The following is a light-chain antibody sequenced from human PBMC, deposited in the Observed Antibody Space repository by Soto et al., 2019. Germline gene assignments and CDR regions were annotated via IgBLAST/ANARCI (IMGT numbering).Light chain of an antibody. Sequence: EIVLMQSPGTLSLSPGERATLSCRASQSVSSSYLAWYQQKPGQAPRLLISGASTRATGIPDRFSGSGSETDFTLTISRLEPEDFALYYCQQYGSSPITFGQGTRLEIK. CDR2: GAS. CDR3: QQYGSSPIT. CDR1: QSVSSSY. V-gene: IGKV3-20*01. J-gene: IGKJ5*01.